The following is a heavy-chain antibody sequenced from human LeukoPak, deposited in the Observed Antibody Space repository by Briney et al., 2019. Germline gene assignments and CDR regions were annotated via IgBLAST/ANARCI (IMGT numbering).Heavy chain of an antibody. D-gene: IGHD4/OR15-4a*01. V-gene: IGHV3-30*02. CDR2: IRFDGNNK. CDR3: VKGDDYGASTRLPKFNWFDP. CDR1: GFTFSTCA. Sequence: TGGSLRLSCEASGFTFSTCAMHWVRQAPGKGLEWVAYIRFDGNNKNYADLVKGRFTISRDNSKDTLYLQMNSLRPEDTAVYYCVKGDDYGASTRLPKFNWFDPWGQGTLVTVSS. J-gene: IGHJ5*02.